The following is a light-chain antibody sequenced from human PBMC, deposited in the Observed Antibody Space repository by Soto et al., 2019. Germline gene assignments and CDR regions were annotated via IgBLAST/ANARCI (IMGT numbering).Light chain of an antibody. Sequence: QSVLTQPPSASASLGASVTLTCTLSSGYSNYKVDWYQQRPGKGPRFVMRVGTGGIVGCKGDGIPDRFSVLGSGLNRYLTIKNIREEDESDYHCGADHGSGSNFVHYVFGTGTKLTVL. CDR1: SGYSNYK. CDR3: GADHGSGSNFVHYV. J-gene: IGLJ1*01. V-gene: IGLV9-49*01. CDR2: VGTGGIVG.